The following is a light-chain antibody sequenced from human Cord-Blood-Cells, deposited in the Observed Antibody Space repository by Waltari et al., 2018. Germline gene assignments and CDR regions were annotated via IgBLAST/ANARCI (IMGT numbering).Light chain of an antibody. CDR1: SSDVGGYNY. CDR2: DVS. Sequence: QSALTQPASVSGSPGQSITISCTGTSSDVGGYNYVSWYQQHPGKAPKLMIYDVSKRPLGVSNRFSGSKSGTTASLTISGLQAEDEADYYCSSYTSSSTYVFGTGTKVTVL. J-gene: IGLJ1*01. V-gene: IGLV2-14*01. CDR3: SSYTSSSTYV.